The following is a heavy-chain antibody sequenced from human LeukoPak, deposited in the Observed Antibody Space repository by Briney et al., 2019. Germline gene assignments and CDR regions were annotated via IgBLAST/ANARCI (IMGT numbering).Heavy chain of an antibody. CDR1: GFTLSTYW. CDR3: ARGGAVGSY. J-gene: IGHJ4*02. V-gene: IGHV3-7*01. Sequence: PGGSLRLSCAASGFTLSTYWMSWFRQAPEKGPEWVANIKRDGSEKYYVDSVKGRFSLSRDNAKNSLYLQMNSLRAEDTAVYYCARGGAVGSYWGQGTLVTVSS. D-gene: IGHD1-26*01. CDR2: IKRDGSEK.